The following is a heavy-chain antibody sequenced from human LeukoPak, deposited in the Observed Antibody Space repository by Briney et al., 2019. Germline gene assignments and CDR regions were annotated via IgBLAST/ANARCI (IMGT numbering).Heavy chain of an antibody. CDR2: IYHSGST. CDR3: ARAQYYYDQLNTNWFDP. V-gene: IGHV4-30-2*01. D-gene: IGHD3-22*01. J-gene: IGHJ5*02. CDR1: GGSISSGGYS. Sequence: KSSETLSLTCAVSGGSISSGGYSWSWIRQPPGKGLEWIGYIYHSGSTYYNPSLKSRVTISVDRSKNQFSLKLSSVTAAGTAVYYCARAQYYYDQLNTNWFDPWGQGTLVTVSS.